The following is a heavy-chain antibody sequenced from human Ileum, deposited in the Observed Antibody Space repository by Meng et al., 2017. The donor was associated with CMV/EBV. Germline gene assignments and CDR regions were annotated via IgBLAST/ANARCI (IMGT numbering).Heavy chain of an antibody. CDR1: RGSITSCNYC. CDR2: IYYSGSP. D-gene: IGHD2-15*01. CDR3: VRQVVAASFDY. V-gene: IGHV4-30-4*08. J-gene: IGHJ4*02. Sequence: QVQLGDSGAGMVRPTQTPAFTCRDSRGSITSCNYCWSWIRQPPGRGWEWIGYIYYSGSPYYNPSLKSRVTISLDTSKNQFSLNLRSVTATDSAVYYCVRQVVAASFDYWGQGALVTVSS.